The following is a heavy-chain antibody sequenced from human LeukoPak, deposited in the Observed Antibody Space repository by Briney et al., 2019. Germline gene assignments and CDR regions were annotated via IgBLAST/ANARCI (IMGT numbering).Heavy chain of an antibody. CDR1: GGSITSNNW. J-gene: IGHJ4*02. V-gene: IGHV4-4*02. D-gene: IGHD5-24*01. CDR2: MYHSGST. CDR3: MSSRDWKFDY. Sequence: SETLSLTCIVSGGSITSNNWWSWVRQPPGKGLEWIGEMYHSGSTKYNPSLKSRVTISVDKSNNQFSLKLSSVTAADTAMCYCMSSRDWKFDYWGQGTQVTVSS.